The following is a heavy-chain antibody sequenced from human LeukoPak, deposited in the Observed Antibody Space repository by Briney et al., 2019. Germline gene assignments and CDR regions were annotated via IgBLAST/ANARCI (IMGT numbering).Heavy chain of an antibody. J-gene: IGHJ5*02. CDR2: ISGSGGST. CDR1: GFTFSSYA. D-gene: IGHD3-3*01. Sequence: GGSLRLSCAASGFTFSSYAMSWVRQAPGKGLEWVSAISGSGGSTYYADSVKGRFTISRDNSKNTLYLQMNSLGAEDTTVYYCAKERLRFLEWLPTNWFDPWGQGTLVTVPS. CDR3: AKERLRFLEWLPTNWFDP. V-gene: IGHV3-23*01.